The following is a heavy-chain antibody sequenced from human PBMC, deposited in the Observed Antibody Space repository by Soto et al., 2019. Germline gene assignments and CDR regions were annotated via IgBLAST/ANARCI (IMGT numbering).Heavy chain of an antibody. D-gene: IGHD5-12*01. CDR2: IYYSGST. J-gene: IGHJ1*01. CDR1: GCSINSGGYY. Sequence: NHSETMSLTCTVSGCSINSGGYYWSWIRQHPGKGLEWIGYIYYSGSTYYNPSLKSRVTISVDTSKNQLSLKLSSVTAADTAVYYCARGGQADGYNEEYFQHWGQGTLVTVSS. V-gene: IGHV4-31*03. CDR3: ARGGQADGYNEEYFQH.